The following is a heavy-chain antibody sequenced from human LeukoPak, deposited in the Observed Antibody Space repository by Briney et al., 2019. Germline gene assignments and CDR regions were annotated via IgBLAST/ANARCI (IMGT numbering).Heavy chain of an antibody. CDR3: ARDGSGSYSVWFDP. CDR2: ICAYNGNT. Sequence: GASVKVSCKASGCTFTSYGISWVRQAPGQGLEWMGWICAYNGNTNYAQKLQGRVNMTTVTSTSTAYMELRSLRSDDTAVYYCARDGSGSYSVWFDPWGQGTLVTVYS. J-gene: IGHJ5*02. V-gene: IGHV1-18*01. D-gene: IGHD3-10*01. CDR1: GCTFTSYG.